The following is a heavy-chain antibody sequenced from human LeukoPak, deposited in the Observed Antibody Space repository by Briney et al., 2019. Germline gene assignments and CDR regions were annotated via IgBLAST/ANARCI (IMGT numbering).Heavy chain of an antibody. J-gene: IGHJ4*02. CDR3: ATNKDWAEAD. D-gene: IGHD3/OR15-3a*01. V-gene: IGHV4-59*03. CDR2: IYYRGDI. Sequence: SETLSLTCSVSDGSIRTYYWSWIRQSPGQGLEGIGNIYYRGDINYNPSLKSRVIISIDTSKNQFSLKVTSLTAADTAVYYCATNKDWAEADWGQGTLVIVSS. CDR1: DGSIRTYY.